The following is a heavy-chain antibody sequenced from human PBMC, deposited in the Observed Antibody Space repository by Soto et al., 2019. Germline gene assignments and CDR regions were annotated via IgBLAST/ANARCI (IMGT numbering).Heavy chain of an antibody. Sequence: GESLKISCQCSGYTFSNFWIGWVRQLPGKGLEWMGIIYPGDHETRYSPSFHGKVTVSADKSINTAYLQWNSLGASDTAFYFCARSPRSSPYFDYWGQGALVTVSS. J-gene: IGHJ4*02. CDR1: GYTFSNFW. CDR2: IYPGDHET. V-gene: IGHV5-51*01. CDR3: ARSPRSSPYFDY. D-gene: IGHD6-13*01.